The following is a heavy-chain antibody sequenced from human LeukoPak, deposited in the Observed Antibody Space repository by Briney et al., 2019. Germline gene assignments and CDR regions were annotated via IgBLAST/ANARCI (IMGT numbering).Heavy chain of an antibody. CDR2: INHSGST. CDR1: GGSFSGYY. CDR3: ARGYQDGLIVVVPAAVTFGY. D-gene: IGHD2-2*01. Sequence: SETLSLTCAVYGGSFSGYYWSWIRQPPGKGLEWIGEINHSGSTNYNPSLKSRVTISVDTSKNQFSLKLSSVTAADTAVYYCARGYQDGLIVVVPAAVTFGYWGQGTLVTVSS. V-gene: IGHV4-34*01. J-gene: IGHJ4*02.